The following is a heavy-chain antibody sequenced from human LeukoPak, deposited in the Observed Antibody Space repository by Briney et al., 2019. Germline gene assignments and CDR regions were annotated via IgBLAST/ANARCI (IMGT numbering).Heavy chain of an antibody. D-gene: IGHD3-3*01. CDR1: GYTFTGYY. V-gene: IGHV1-46*01. CDR3: ARGPHRRTYDRDNWFDP. J-gene: IGHJ5*02. Sequence: ASVKVSCKASGYTFTGYYMHWVRQAPGQGLEWMGIINPSGDNTNYAQKFQGRVTMTRDMSTTTVYMELSSLRSEDTAVYYCARGPHRRTYDRDNWFDPWGQGTLVTVSS. CDR2: INPSGDNT.